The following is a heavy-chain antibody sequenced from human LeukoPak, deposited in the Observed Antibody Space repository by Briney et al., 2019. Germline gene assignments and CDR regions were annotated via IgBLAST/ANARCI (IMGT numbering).Heavy chain of an antibody. CDR1: GFTFRLYV. CDR2: ITGSGGSI. CDR3: AHPSTPDYGGLDY. J-gene: IGHJ4*02. Sequence: GGSLRLSSVASGFTFRLYVMTWVRQAPGKGLEWVSAITGSGGSIYYADSVRGRFTISRDNSKNTLYLQMNSLRAEDTAVYYCAHPSTPDYGGLDYWGLGTLVTVSS. V-gene: IGHV3-23*01. D-gene: IGHD4-17*01.